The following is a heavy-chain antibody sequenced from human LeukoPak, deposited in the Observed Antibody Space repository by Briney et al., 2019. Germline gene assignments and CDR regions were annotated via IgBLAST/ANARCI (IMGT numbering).Heavy chain of an antibody. V-gene: IGHV4-59*01. CDR2: IYYSGST. J-gene: IGHJ4*02. Sequence: SETLSLTCTVSGGSISSYYWSWIRQPPGKGLEGTGYIYYSGSTNYNPSLKSRVTISVYTSKNQFSLKLRSVTAADPAVYYCARYSSSWYGHFDYWGQGTLVTVSS. D-gene: IGHD6-13*01. CDR3: ARYSSSWYGHFDY. CDR1: GGSISSYY.